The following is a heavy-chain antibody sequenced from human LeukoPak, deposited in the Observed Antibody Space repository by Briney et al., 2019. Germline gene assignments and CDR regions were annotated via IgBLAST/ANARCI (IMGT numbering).Heavy chain of an antibody. CDR1: GDSISDYH. J-gene: IGHJ4*02. CDR2: IINSGVT. Sequence: PSETLSLTCTVSGDSISDYHWSWIRQPAGKGLEWIGRIINSGVTNYNPSLNSRVTISVDRSKNQFSLRLTPVTAADTAVYYCGTSEVGSSSYESYDYWGQGTQVTVSA. CDR3: GTSEVGSSSYESYDY. D-gene: IGHD1-26*01. V-gene: IGHV4-4*07.